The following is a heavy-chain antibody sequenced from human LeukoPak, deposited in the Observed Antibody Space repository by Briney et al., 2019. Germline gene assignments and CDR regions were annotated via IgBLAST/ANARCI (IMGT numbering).Heavy chain of an antibody. Sequence: PGGSLRLSCVASGFTLDDSALHWVRQAPGKGLEWISLISGDGDNTYYADSVKGRFTISRDTSTNSLYLQMSSLRAEDTAFYHCAKGVRSGTYYNCFDPWGQGTLVTVSS. D-gene: IGHD1-26*01. CDR2: ISGDGDNT. CDR3: AKGVRSGTYYNCFDP. V-gene: IGHV3-43*02. CDR1: GFTLDDSA. J-gene: IGHJ5*02.